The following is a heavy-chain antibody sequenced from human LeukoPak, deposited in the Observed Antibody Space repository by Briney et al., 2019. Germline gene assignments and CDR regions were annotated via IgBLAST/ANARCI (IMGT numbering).Heavy chain of an antibody. CDR2: IRYDGSNK. D-gene: IGHD3-22*01. Sequence: GGSLRLSCAASGFTFCIYGMHWVRQAPGKGLEWGAFIRYDGSNKYYADSVKGRFTISRDNSKNTLYLQMNSLRAEDTAVYYCAKDQRGYYYDSSGYYYFDYWGQGTLVTVSS. V-gene: IGHV3-30*02. J-gene: IGHJ4*02. CDR1: GFTFCIYG. CDR3: AKDQRGYYYDSSGYYYFDY.